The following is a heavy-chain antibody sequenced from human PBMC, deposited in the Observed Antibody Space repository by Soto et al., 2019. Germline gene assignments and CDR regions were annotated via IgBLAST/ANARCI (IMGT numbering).Heavy chain of an antibody. Sequence: QVQHVQSGAEEKKPGASVKVSCKASGYTFTSYAMHWVRQAPGQRLEWMGWINAGNGNTKYSQKFQGRVTITRDTSASTAYMELSSLRSEDTAVYYCARAIVVVTPPDYWGQGTLVTVSS. CDR2: INAGNGNT. J-gene: IGHJ4*02. D-gene: IGHD3-22*01. V-gene: IGHV1-3*05. CDR1: GYTFTSYA. CDR3: ARAIVVVTPPDY.